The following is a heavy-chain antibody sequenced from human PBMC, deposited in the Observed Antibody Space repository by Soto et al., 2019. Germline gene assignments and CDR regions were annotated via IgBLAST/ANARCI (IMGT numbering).Heavy chain of an antibody. CDR2: INHSGST. CDR3: ARNRFYYYYGMDV. Sequence: KPSETLSLTCAVYGGSFSGYYWSWIRQPPGKGLEWIGEINHSGSTNYNPSLKSRVTISVDTSKNQFSLKLSSVTAADTAVYYCARNRFYYYYGMDVWGQGTTVTVSS. J-gene: IGHJ6*02. V-gene: IGHV4-34*01. CDR1: GGSFSGYY.